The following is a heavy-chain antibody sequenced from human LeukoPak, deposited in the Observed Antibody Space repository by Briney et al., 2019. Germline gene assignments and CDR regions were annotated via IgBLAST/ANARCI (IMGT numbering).Heavy chain of an antibody. CDR1: GHTFTDHY. CDR3: ARGVVVAATYNWFDS. CDR2: ISAYNGNT. Sequence: ASVKVSCKASGHTFTDHYMHWVRQAPGQGLEWMGWISAYNGNTNYAQKVQGRVTMTTDTSTRTAYMELRSLRSDDTAVYYCARGVVVAATYNWFDSWGQGTLVTVSS. V-gene: IGHV1-18*04. D-gene: IGHD2-15*01. J-gene: IGHJ5*01.